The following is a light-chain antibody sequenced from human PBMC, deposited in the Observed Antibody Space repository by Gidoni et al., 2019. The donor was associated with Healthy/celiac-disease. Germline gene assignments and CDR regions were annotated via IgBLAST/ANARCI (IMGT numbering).Light chain of an antibody. Sequence: QSALTPPASVSGSPGQSITISCTGTSSDVGSYNLVSWYQQHPGKAPKLMIYEDSKRPSGVSNRFSGSKSGNTASLTISGLQAEDEADYYCCSYAGSSTYVVFGGGTKLTVL. CDR3: CSYAGSSTYVV. J-gene: IGLJ2*01. CDR1: SSDVGSYNL. V-gene: IGLV2-23*01. CDR2: EDS.